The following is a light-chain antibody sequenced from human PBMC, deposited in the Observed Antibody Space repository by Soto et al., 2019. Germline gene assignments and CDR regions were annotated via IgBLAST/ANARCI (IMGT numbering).Light chain of an antibody. Sequence: QSALTQPASVSGSPGQSITISCTGTSSDVGGHKYVSWYQQHPDKAPKLMIYEVSNRPSGVSNRFSGSKSGNTASLTISGLQAEDEADYYCSSYTSSSTVVFGGGTKLTVL. J-gene: IGLJ2*01. CDR1: SSDVGGHKY. CDR2: EVS. V-gene: IGLV2-14*01. CDR3: SSYTSSSTVV.